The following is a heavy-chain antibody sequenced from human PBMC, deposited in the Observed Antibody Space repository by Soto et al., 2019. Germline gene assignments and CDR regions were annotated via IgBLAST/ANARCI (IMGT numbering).Heavy chain of an antibody. CDR3: AKVRTGYEYYFDY. V-gene: IGHV3-23*01. Sequence: EVQLLESGGGLVQPGGSLRLSCAASGFTFSSYAMSWVRQAPGKGLEWVSAISGSGGSTYYADSVKGRFTISRDNSKNTLYLQMNSLRAEYTAVYYCAKVRTGYEYYFDYWGQGTLVTVSS. CDR1: GFTFSSYA. D-gene: IGHD5-12*01. J-gene: IGHJ4*02. CDR2: ISGSGGST.